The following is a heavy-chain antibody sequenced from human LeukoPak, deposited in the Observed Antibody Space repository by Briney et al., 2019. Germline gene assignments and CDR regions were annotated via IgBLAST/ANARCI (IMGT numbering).Heavy chain of an antibody. J-gene: IGHJ4*02. CDR2: IIPIFGTA. V-gene: IGHV1-69*01. D-gene: IGHD2-2*01. Sequence: SVKVSCKASGGTFSSYAISWVRQAPGQGLEWMGGIIPIFGTANYAQKFQGRVTITADESTSTAYMELSSLRSEDTAVYYCARVLSQPAYYFDYWGQGTLVTVPS. CDR3: ARVLSQPAYYFDY. CDR1: GGTFSSYA.